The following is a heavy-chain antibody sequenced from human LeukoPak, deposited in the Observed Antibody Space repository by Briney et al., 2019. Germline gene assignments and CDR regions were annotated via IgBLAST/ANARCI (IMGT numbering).Heavy chain of an antibody. J-gene: IGHJ4*02. CDR1: GFTFSSYA. D-gene: IGHD6-19*01. V-gene: IGHV3-23*01. Sequence: GGSLRLSCAASGFTFSSYAMSWVRQAPVKELEWVSAISGSGGSTYYADSVKGRFTISRDNSKNTLYLQMNSLRAEDTAVYYCAKDEESSGGLFGYWGQGTLVTVSS. CDR2: ISGSGGST. CDR3: AKDEESSGGLFGY.